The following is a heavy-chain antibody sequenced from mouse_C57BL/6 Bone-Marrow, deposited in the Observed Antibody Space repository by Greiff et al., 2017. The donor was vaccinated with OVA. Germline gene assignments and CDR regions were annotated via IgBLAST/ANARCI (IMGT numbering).Heavy chain of an antibody. CDR1: GYTFTNYW. J-gene: IGHJ4*01. CDR3: ARGDYPYAMGY. Sequence: QVQLQQSGAELVRPGTSVKMSCKASGYTFTNYWIGWAKQRPGHGLEWIGDIYPGGGYTNYNEKFKGKATLTADKSSSTAYMQFSSLTSEDSAIYYWARGDYPYAMGYWGQGTSVTVSS. D-gene: IGHD5-5*01. V-gene: IGHV1-63*01. CDR2: IYPGGGYT.